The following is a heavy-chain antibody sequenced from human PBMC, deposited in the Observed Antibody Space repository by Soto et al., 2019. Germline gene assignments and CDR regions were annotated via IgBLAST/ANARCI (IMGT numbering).Heavy chain of an antibody. CDR3: ARAQTNNDYDITGYYYGPDY. D-gene: IGHD3-22*01. Sequence: QVQVVQSGAEVKKPGSSVKVSCKASGGTFSSYAISWVRQAPGQGLEWMVGIIPIFGTANYAQKFQGRVTMTADESTSTDYMELSSLRSEDTAVYYCARAQTNNDYDITGYYYGPDYWGQGPLVTVSA. CDR1: GGTFSSYA. J-gene: IGHJ4*02. CDR2: IIPIFGTA. V-gene: IGHV1-69*01.